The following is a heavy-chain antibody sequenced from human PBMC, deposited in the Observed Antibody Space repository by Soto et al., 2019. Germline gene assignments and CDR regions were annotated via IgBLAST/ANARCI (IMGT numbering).Heavy chain of an antibody. J-gene: IGHJ4*02. V-gene: IGHV3-74*01. CDR1: GLTFSSYP. Sequence: EVQLVESGGAIVQPGGSLRLSCATSGLTFSSYPIHWVRQAPGKGPVWVSRITEDGSGTTYADSVKGRFTVTRDNAKNTMYLQMSGLGAEDTAVYHCVRGTNGWRGMDYWGQGTLVTVSS. CDR2: ITEDGSGT. CDR3: VRGTNGWRGMDY. D-gene: IGHD2-8*01.